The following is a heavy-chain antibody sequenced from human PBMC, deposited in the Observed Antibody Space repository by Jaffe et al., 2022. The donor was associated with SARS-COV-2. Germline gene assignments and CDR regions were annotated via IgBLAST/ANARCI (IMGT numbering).Heavy chain of an antibody. CDR3: TTDSMIVVVSHPVQH. CDR1: GFTFSNAW. Sequence: EVQLVESGGGLVKPGGSLRLSCAASGFTFSNAWMSWVRQAPGKGLEWVGRIKSKTDGGTTDYAAPVKGRFTISRDDSKNTLYLQMNSLKTEDTAVYYCTTDSMIVVVSHPVQHWGQGTLVTVSS. D-gene: IGHD3-22*01. V-gene: IGHV3-15*01. CDR2: IKSKTDGGTT. J-gene: IGHJ1*01.